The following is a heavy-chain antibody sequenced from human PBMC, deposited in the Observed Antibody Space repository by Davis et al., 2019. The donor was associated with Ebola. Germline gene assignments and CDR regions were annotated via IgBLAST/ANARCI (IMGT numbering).Heavy chain of an antibody. CDR1: GFTFSNFA. Sequence: GESLKISCAASGFTFSNFAMSWVRQAPGKGLEWVSGISGGAGGTYYADSVKGRFTISRDNSKNTLFLQMNSLRAEDTALYYCAKGATFYCYMDVWGKGTTVTVSS. V-gene: IGHV3-23*01. CDR3: AKGATFYCYMDV. CDR2: ISGGAGGT. J-gene: IGHJ6*03.